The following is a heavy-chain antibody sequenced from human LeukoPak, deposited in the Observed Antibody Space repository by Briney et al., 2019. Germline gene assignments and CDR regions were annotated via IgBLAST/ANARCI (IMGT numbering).Heavy chain of an antibody. V-gene: IGHV3-23*01. CDR3: AKEISGYYYGSRDY. CDR2: IRGSGGST. J-gene: IGHJ4*02. D-gene: IGHD3-10*01. Sequence: PGGSLRLSCAASGFTFSSYAMSWVRQAPGKGLEWVSGIRGSGGSTYYADSVQGRFSISRDNSKNTLYLQMNSLRAEDTAVYYCAKEISGYYYGSRDYWGQGTLVTVSS. CDR1: GFTFSSYA.